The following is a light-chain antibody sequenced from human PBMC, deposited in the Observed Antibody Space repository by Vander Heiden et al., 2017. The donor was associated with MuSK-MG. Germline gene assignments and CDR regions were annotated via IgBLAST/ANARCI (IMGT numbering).Light chain of an antibody. V-gene: IGKV3-11*01. J-gene: IGKJ4*01. CDR2: DVS. Sequence: EVVLTQSPATLSLPPGERATRSSRARKSLTNYITWYHQKPGQAPRLLIYDVSNRATGIPARFSGSWSGTDFTLTISSLEAEDFAVYYCQQRGNWLIFGGGTKVEIK. CDR3: QQRGNWLI. CDR1: KSLTNY.